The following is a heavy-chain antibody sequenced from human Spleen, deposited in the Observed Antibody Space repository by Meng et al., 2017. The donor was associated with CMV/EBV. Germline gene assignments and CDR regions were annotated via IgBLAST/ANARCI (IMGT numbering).Heavy chain of an antibody. CDR1: GGSVSSGSYY. J-gene: IGHJ6*02. D-gene: IGHD1-26*01. CDR3: AREVGFGGMDV. CDR2: IYYSGST. V-gene: IGHV4-61*01. Sequence: SETLSLTCTVSGGSVSSGSYYWSWIRQPPGKGLEWFGYIYYSGSTNYNPSLKSRVTISVDTSKNQFSLKQSSVTAADTAVYYCAREVGFGGMDVWGQGTTVTVSS.